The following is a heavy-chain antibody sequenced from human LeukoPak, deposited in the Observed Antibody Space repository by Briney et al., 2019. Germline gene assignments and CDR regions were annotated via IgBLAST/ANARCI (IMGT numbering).Heavy chain of an antibody. D-gene: IGHD2-15*01. Sequence: SQTLSLTCTVSGGSISSGGYYWSWIRQPPGKGLEWIGYIYHSGSTYYNPSLKSRVTISVDRSKNQFSLKLSSVTAADTAVYYCARAESRIGHFDYWGQGTLVTVSS. CDR2: IYHSGST. CDR3: ARAESRIGHFDY. CDR1: GGSISSGGYY. J-gene: IGHJ4*02. V-gene: IGHV4-30-2*01.